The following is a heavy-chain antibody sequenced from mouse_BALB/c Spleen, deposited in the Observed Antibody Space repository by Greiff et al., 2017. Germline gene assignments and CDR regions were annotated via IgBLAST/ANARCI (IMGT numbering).Heavy chain of an antibody. V-gene: IGHV1-87*01. CDR3: ARSPYGSYWYFDV. CDR1: GYTFTSYW. Sequence: VQLQQSGAELARPGASVKLSCKASGYTFTSYWMQWVKQRPGQGLEWIGAIYPGDGDTRYTQKFKGKATLTADKSSSTAYMQLSSLASEDSAVYYCARSPYGSYWYFDVWGAGTTVTVSS. J-gene: IGHJ1*01. CDR2: IYPGDGDT. D-gene: IGHD1-1*01.